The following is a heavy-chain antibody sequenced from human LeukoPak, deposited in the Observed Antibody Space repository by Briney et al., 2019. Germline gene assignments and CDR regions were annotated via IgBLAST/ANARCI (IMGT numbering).Heavy chain of an antibody. CDR3: AKYGGYDRYNWFDP. V-gene: IGHV3-23*01. J-gene: IGHJ5*02. Sequence: PGGSLRLSCAASGLTFTNYAMSWVRQAPGKGLEWVSGISANGGSTYYADSVKGRFTIARDNSKNTLYLQMNSLRVEDMALYYCAKYGGYDRYNWFDPWGQGTLVTVSS. CDR1: GLTFTNYA. D-gene: IGHD5-12*01. CDR2: ISANGGST.